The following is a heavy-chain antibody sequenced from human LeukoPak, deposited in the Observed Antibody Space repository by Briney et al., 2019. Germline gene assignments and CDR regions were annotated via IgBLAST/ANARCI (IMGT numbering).Heavy chain of an antibody. V-gene: IGHV3-43*02. Sequence: GGSLRLSCAASGFTFDDYAMHWVRQAPGKGLEWVSLISGDGGSTYYADSVKGRFTISRDNSKNSLYLQMNSLRTEDTALYYCAEGLGSSGYYPSHYWGQGTLVTVSS. CDR2: ISGDGGST. J-gene: IGHJ4*02. D-gene: IGHD3-22*01. CDR3: AEGLGSSGYYPSHY. CDR1: GFTFDDYA.